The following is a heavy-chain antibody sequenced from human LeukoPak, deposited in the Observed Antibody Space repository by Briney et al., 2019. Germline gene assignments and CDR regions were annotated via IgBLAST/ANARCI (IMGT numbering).Heavy chain of an antibody. J-gene: IGHJ4*02. Sequence: SETLSLTCTVSGGSLSSSSYYWGWIRQPPGKGLGWIGSIYYSGSTYYNPSLKSRVTISVDTSKNQFSLKLSSVTAADTAVYYCARVRRYYYDSSGYYSEGPFGYWGQGTLVTVSS. CDR3: ARVRRYYYDSSGYYSEGPFGY. CDR1: GGSLSSSSYY. CDR2: IYYSGST. V-gene: IGHV4-39*07. D-gene: IGHD3-22*01.